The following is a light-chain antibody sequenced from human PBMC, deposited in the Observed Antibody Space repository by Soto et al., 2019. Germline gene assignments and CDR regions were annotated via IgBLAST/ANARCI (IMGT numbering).Light chain of an antibody. J-gene: IGKJ5*01. V-gene: IGKV1-9*01. CDR3: QQLNTYPIT. CDR1: QGISSY. Sequence: IQLTQSPSSLSASVGDRVTITCRASQGISSYLAWYQQKPGKAPKLLIYGASTLEGGVPFRFSGSGSGTDFTLTISSLQPEDFATYYCQQLNTYPITFGQWTRLEIK. CDR2: GAS.